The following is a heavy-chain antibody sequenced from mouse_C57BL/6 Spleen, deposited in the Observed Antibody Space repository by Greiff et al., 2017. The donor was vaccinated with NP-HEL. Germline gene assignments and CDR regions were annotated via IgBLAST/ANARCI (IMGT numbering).Heavy chain of an antibody. CDR3: ARYITTVVEYFDV. CDR2: IYPGDGDT. Sequence: VQLQQSGPELVKPGASVKISCKASGYAFSSSWMNWVKQRPGKGLEWIGRIYPGDGDTNYNGKFKGKATLTADKSSSTAYMQLSSLTSEDSAVYFCARYITTVVEYFDVWGTGTTVTVSS. J-gene: IGHJ1*03. V-gene: IGHV1-82*01. CDR1: GYAFSSSW. D-gene: IGHD1-1*01.